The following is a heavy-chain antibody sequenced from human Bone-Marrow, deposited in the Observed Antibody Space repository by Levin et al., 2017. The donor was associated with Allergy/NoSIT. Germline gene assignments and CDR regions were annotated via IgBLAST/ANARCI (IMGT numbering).Heavy chain of an antibody. J-gene: IGHJ5*02. D-gene: IGHD6-13*01. V-gene: IGHV4-59*01. CDR1: GGSISSYY. CDR3: ASYKRAAAGHWFDP. Sequence: SETLSLTCTVSGGSISSYYWSWIRQPPGKGLEWIGYIYYSGSTNYNPSLKSRVTISVDTSKNQFSLKLSSVTAADTAVYYCASYKRAAAGHWFDPWGQGTLVTVSS. CDR2: IYYSGST.